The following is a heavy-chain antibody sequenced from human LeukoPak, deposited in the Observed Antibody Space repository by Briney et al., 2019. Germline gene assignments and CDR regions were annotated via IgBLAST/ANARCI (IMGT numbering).Heavy chain of an antibody. CDR1: GFTFGDCG. J-gene: IGHJ4*02. CDR2: IWFDGSNE. Sequence: GGSLRLSCAASGFTFGDCGMHWVRQAPGKGLEWLAVIWFDGSNEEYADSVKGRFTISRDNSKNTLYLQMNSLRADDTAMYYCAKGPATSGHFFDYWGQGTLVTVSS. D-gene: IGHD6-13*01. V-gene: IGHV3-33*06. CDR3: AKGPATSGHFFDY.